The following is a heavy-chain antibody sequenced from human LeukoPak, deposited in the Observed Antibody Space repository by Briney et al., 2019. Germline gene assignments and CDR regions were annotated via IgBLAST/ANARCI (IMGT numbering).Heavy chain of an antibody. CDR1: GYTFTGHY. Sequence: GASVKVSCKASGYTFTGHYIYWVRQAPGQGLEWLGWINPNRGGTDYAQNFQGRVTMTRDTSISTAYMELSRLRSDDTAMYFCARGDRRTLWAPLDYWGQGTLVTVSS. CDR2: INPNRGGT. J-gene: IGHJ4*02. D-gene: IGHD5-18*01. V-gene: IGHV1-2*02. CDR3: ARGDRRTLWAPLDY.